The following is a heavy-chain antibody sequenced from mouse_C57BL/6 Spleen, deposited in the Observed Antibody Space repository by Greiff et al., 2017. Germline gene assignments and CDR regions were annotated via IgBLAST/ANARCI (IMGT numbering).Heavy chain of an antibody. CDR2: IDPSDSGT. V-gene: IGHV1-52*01. CDR1: GYTFTSYW. J-gene: IGHJ3*01. D-gene: IGHD1-1*01. CDR3: ASLDYYGRSSFAY. Sequence: QVQLQQPGAELVRPGSSVKLSCKASGYTFTSYWMHWVKQRPIQGLEWIGNIDPSDSGTHYNQKFKDKATLAVDKSSSTAYMQLSSLTSEDSAVDDCASLDYYGRSSFAYWGQGTLVTVSA.